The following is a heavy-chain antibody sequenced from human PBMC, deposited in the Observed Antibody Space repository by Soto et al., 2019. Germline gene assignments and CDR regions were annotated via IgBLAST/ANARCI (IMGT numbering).Heavy chain of an antibody. V-gene: IGHV3-73*01. Sequence: GGSLRLSCAASGFTFSGSAMHWVRQASGKGLEWVGRIRSKANSYATAYAASVKGRFTISRDDSKNTAYLQMNSLKTEDTAVYYCTSVYSGSYRRYDAFDIWGQGTMVTVSS. CDR2: IRSKANSYAT. CDR1: GFTFSGSA. J-gene: IGHJ3*02. CDR3: TSVYSGSYRRYDAFDI. D-gene: IGHD1-26*01.